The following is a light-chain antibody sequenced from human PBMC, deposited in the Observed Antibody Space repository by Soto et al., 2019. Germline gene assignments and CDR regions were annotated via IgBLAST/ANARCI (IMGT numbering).Light chain of an antibody. CDR1: QNVGRD. CDR3: QQYINWPLT. J-gene: IGKJ4*01. V-gene: IGKV3D-15*01. CDR2: GGS. Sequence: EIVMTQSPASLSVSPGERATLSCRAAQNVGRDLAWYQQKPGQAPRLLIYGGSTRATGIPARFTGSGSGTEFTLTISSLQSEDSAVYHCQQYINWPLTFGGGTKVEIK.